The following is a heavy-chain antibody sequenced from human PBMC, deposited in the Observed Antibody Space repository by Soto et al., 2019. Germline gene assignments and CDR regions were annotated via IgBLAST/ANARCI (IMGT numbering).Heavy chain of an antibody. V-gene: IGHV3-48*03. CDR3: ARGVLFDS. CDR2: ISSSGSTI. CDR1: RFTLSGYE. Sequence: LFCATSRFTLSGYEMNRFRQAPGKGLEWVSYISSSGSTIYYADSVNGRFTISRDNAKNSLYLQMNSLSAEDTAVYYCARGVLFDSWGQGTLVTVSS. J-gene: IGHJ5*01.